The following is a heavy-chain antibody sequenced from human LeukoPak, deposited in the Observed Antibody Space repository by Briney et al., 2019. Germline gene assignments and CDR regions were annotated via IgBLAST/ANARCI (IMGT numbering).Heavy chain of an antibody. V-gene: IGHV3-33*01. CDR3: ARQGTGTTRYFDY. J-gene: IGHJ4*02. Sequence: GGSLRLSCAASGLTFSGYGMPWVPKAPAKGLGWVAVLWYDGSNKYYADSVKGRFTISRDNSKNTLYLQMNSLRAEDTAVYYCARQGTGTTRYFDYWGQGTLVTVSS. D-gene: IGHD1-1*01. CDR1: GLTFSGYG. CDR2: LWYDGSNK.